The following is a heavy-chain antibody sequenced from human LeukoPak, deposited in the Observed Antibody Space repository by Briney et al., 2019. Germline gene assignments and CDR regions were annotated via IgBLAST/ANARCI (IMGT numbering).Heavy chain of an antibody. CDR2: IYYSGST. V-gene: IGHV4-59*01. J-gene: IGHJ4*02. D-gene: IGHD7-27*01. CDR1: GGSISSYY. Sequence: SETLSLTCTVSGGSISSYYWSWIRQPPGKGLEWIGYIYYSGSTNYNPSLKSRVTISVDTSKSQFSLRLSSVTAADTAVYYCAGSMGKDYFDYWGQGTLVTVSS. CDR3: AGSMGKDYFDY.